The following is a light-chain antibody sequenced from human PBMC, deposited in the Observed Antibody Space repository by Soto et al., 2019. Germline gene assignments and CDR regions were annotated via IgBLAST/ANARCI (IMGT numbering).Light chain of an antibody. CDR3: QYLNGAPTIT. J-gene: IGKJ5*01. CDR1: HDISTY. V-gene: IGKV1-9*01. CDR2: EAS. Sequence: DVQLTQSPSLLSASVGDRVTITFRASHDISTYLAWYQQKPGKAPKLMIYEASTLQSGVPSRFSGSGSGTEFTLTISGLLPEDFVTYYCQYLNGAPTITFGQGTRLAIK.